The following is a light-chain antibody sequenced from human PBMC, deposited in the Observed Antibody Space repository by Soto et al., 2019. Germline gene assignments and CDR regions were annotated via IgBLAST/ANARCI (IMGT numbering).Light chain of an antibody. CDR3: QQSYSTPFT. CDR2: AAS. Sequence: DIQMTQSPASLSASVGDRVTITCRALQSIRSYLNWYQQKPGKAPKLLIYAASSLQSVVPSRFSGSGSGTDFTLTISSLQPEDFATYYCQQSYSTPFTFGPGTKVDIK. J-gene: IGKJ3*01. V-gene: IGKV1-39*01. CDR1: QSIRSY.